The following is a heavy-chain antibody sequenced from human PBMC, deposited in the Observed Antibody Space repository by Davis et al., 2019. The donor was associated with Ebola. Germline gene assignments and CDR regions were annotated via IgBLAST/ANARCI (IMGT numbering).Heavy chain of an antibody. Sequence: GESLKISCKGSGYNFNNYWIAWVRQMPGKGLEWMGIIYPRDSDTRYSPSFQGQVTISADKSINTAYLQWSSLKASDTAIYYCARHEGLGVTDLGLFDYWGQGTLVTVSS. D-gene: IGHD3/OR15-3a*01. J-gene: IGHJ4*02. CDR3: ARHEGLGVTDLGLFDY. CDR2: IYPRDSDT. CDR1: GYNFNNYW. V-gene: IGHV5-51*01.